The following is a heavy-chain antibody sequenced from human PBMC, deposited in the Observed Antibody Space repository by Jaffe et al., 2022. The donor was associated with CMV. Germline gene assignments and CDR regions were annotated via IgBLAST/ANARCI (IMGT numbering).Heavy chain of an antibody. Sequence: EVQLVESGGGLVQPGGSLRLSCAASGFTFSSYSMNWVRQAPGKGLEWVSYISSSSSTIYYADSVKGRFTISRDNAKNSLYLQMNSLRDEDTAVYYCARDYGTYYYDSSSPGAWGMDVWGQGTTVTVSS. CDR3: ARDYGTYYYDSSSPGAWGMDV. CDR2: ISSSSSTI. J-gene: IGHJ6*02. CDR1: GFTFSSYS. V-gene: IGHV3-48*02. D-gene: IGHD3-22*01.